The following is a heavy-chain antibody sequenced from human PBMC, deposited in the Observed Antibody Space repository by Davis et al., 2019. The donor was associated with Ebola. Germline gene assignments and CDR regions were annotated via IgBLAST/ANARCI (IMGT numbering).Heavy chain of an antibody. D-gene: IGHD6-6*01. J-gene: IGHJ4*02. Sequence: PGGSLRLSCAASGFNFDHYTMHWVRQRPGKGLEWVSLISWDGSSRYYTDSVKGRFTISRDNRKNSLSLQMNSLTTEDTALYYCVKDYSTSSPNYFDSWGQGTLVTVSS. CDR2: ISWDGSSR. V-gene: IGHV3-43*01. CDR3: VKDYSTSSPNYFDS. CDR1: GFNFDHYT.